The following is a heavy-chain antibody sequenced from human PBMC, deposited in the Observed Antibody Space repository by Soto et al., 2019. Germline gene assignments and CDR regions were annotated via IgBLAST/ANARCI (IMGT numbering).Heavy chain of an antibody. CDR1: GFTFSSYA. CDR2: ISGSGGST. CDR3: AKELGGGSCYWCYYYYGMDV. J-gene: IGHJ6*02. D-gene: IGHD2-15*01. Sequence: EVQLLESGGGLVQPGGSLRLSCAASGFTFSSYAMSWVRQAPGKGLEWVSAISGSGGSTYYADSVKGRFTISRDNSKNTLYLQMNSLRAEDTAVYYCAKELGGGSCYWCYYYYGMDVWGQGTTVTVSS. V-gene: IGHV3-23*01.